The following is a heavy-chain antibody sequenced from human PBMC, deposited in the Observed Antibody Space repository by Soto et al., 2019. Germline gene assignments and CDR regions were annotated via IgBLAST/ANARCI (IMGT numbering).Heavy chain of an antibody. V-gene: IGHV4-4*02. CDR1: GGSISSSNW. Sequence: SETLSLTCTVSGGSISSSNWWSWVRQPPGKGLEWIGEIYHSGSTNYNPSLKSRVTISVDKSKNQFSLKLSSVTAADTAVYYCARDVFLDYARGWFDPWGQGTLVTVSS. J-gene: IGHJ5*02. CDR2: IYHSGST. D-gene: IGHD3-10*02. CDR3: ARDVFLDYARGWFDP.